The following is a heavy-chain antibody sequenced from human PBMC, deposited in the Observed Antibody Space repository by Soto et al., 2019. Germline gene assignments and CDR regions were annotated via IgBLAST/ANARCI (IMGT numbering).Heavy chain of an antibody. CDR1: GGTFSSYT. CDR3: AREQTPRWGDFVPHIDY. J-gene: IGHJ4*02. V-gene: IGHV1-69*04. CDR2: IIPILGIA. D-gene: IGHD3-16*01. Sequence: ASVKVSCKASGGTFSSYTISWVRQAPGQGLEWMGRIIPILGIANYAQKFQGRVTITADKSTSTAYMELSSLRSEDTAVYYCAREQTPRWGDFVPHIDYWGQGTLVTVSS.